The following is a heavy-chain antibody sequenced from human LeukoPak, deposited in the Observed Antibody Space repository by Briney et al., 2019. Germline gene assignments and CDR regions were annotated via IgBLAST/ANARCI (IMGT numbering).Heavy chain of an antibody. V-gene: IGHV3-15*04. Sequence: PGGSLRLSCAASGFTFSNAWMSWVPQAPGTGRKWGGRIESKTDVGTTDHAAPVKGRFTISRDDSKNTLYLQMNSLKTEDTAVYYCTTARITAVGTGYYYYGMEVWGQGTTVTVSS. CDR3: TTARITAVGTGYYYYGMEV. CDR2: IESKTDVGTT. J-gene: IGHJ6*02. D-gene: IGHD6-13*01. CDR1: GFTFSNAW.